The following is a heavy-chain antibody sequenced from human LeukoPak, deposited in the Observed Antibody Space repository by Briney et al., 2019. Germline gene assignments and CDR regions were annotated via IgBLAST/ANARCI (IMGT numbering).Heavy chain of an antibody. CDR2: IYSGGNT. Sequence: GGSLRLSCAASGFTVSSCYMSWVRQAPGKGLEWVSVIYSGGNTYYADSVKGRFTISRDNSKNTLYLQMNSLSAEDTAVYYCARDTPDYYYYYGMDVWGQGTTVTVSS. D-gene: IGHD2-15*01. CDR3: ARDTPDYYYYYGMDV. CDR1: GFTVSSCY. J-gene: IGHJ6*02. V-gene: IGHV3-53*01.